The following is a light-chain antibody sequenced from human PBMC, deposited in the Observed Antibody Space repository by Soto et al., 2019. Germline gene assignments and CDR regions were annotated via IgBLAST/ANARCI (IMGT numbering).Light chain of an antibody. CDR2: GNS. V-gene: IGLV1-40*01. CDR3: QSYDSSLSGYV. J-gene: IGLJ1*01. CDR1: SSNIGAGYD. Sequence: VLTQPPSVSGAPGQRVTISCTGSSSNIGAGYDVHWYQQLPGTAPKLLIYGNSNRPSGVPDRFSGSKSGTSASLAITGLQAEDEADYYCQSYDSSLSGYVFGTGTKVTVL.